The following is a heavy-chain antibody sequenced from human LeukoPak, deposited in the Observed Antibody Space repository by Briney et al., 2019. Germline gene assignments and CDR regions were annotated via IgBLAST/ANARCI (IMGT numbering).Heavy chain of an antibody. V-gene: IGHV2-5*02. J-gene: IGHJ4*02. CDR1: GFSLSTRGVG. Sequence: SAPTLLKPTQTLTLTCTFSGFSLSTRGVGVGWIRQPPGKALESLAVIYWDDDKRYSPSLQSRLTITKDTSKNQVVRTMTNMDPVDSATYYCAHTLDYSSTWYFGYWGQGALVTVSS. D-gene: IGHD6-13*01. CDR3: AHTLDYSSTWYFGY. CDR2: IYWDDDK.